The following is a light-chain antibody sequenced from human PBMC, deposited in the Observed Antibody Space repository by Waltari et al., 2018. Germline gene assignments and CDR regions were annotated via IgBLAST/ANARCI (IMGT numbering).Light chain of an antibody. CDR1: KLGCTS. J-gene: IGLJ1*01. CDR2: RDD. Sequence: SYEVTQPPSVSVSPRQRATITCPGVKLGCTSVSWYQQKSGQSPVLVIYRDDKRPSGIPERFSGSNSGNTATLTISGTQPMDEADYYCQAWDSSAFVFGAGTKVTVL. CDR3: QAWDSSAFV. V-gene: IGLV3-1*01.